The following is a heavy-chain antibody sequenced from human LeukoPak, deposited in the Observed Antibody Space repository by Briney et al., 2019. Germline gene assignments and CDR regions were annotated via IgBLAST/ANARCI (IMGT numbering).Heavy chain of an antibody. J-gene: IGHJ4*02. Sequence: GESLKISCKGSGYSFTTYLIAWVRQMPGKGLEWMGIIYPGDSDAAYSPFFQGQVTISADKSISTAYLQWSSLKASDTAMYYCARLAETTMSPFDYWGQGTLVTVSS. D-gene: IGHD4-11*01. CDR1: GYSFTTYL. CDR2: IYPGDSDA. V-gene: IGHV5-51*01. CDR3: ARLAETTMSPFDY.